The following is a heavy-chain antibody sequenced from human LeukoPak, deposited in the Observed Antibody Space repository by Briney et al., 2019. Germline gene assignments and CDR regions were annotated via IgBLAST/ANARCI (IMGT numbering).Heavy chain of an antibody. CDR2: IGSSSSYI. CDR3: AASTKHTALVDY. D-gene: IGHD5-18*01. CDR1: GFTFSSYS. V-gene: IGHV3-21*01. J-gene: IGHJ4*02. Sequence: GGSLRLSCAASGFTFSSYSMNWVRQAPGKGLEWVSSIGSSSSYIYYADSVKGRFTISRDNAKNSLHLQMDSLRAEDTAVYYCAASTKHTALVDYWGQGTLVTVSS.